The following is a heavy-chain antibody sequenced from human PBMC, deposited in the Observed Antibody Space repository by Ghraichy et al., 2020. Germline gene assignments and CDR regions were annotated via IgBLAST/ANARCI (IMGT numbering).Heavy chain of an antibody. J-gene: IGHJ5*02. CDR1: GASVSSASYY. V-gene: IGHV4-61*01. CDR2: TYYNGRA. CDR3: ARVWGYCYGGSCNPDPRFDP. D-gene: IGHD2-15*01. Sequence: SETLSLTCSVSGASVSSASYYWNWIRQPPGKGLEWIGFTYYNGRASHNPSLKSRVTMSMDASKNQFSLKLSSVTAADAAVYYCARVWGYCYGGSCNPDPRFDPSGQGTRVTVSS.